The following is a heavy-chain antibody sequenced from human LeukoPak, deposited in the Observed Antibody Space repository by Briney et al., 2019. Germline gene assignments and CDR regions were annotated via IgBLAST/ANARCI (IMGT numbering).Heavy chain of an antibody. CDR3: ARGYCSSTSCYTPSWDYYYYMDV. D-gene: IGHD2-2*02. J-gene: IGHJ6*03. V-gene: IGHV4-61*01. Sequence: SQTLSLTCTVSGDSISRGRYYWSWIRQPPGKGLEWIGYIYYSGSTNYNPSLKSRVTISVDTSKNQFSLKLSSVTAADTAVYYCARGYCSSTSCYTPSWDYYYYMDVWGKGTTVTVSS. CDR2: IYYSGST. CDR1: GDSISRGRYY.